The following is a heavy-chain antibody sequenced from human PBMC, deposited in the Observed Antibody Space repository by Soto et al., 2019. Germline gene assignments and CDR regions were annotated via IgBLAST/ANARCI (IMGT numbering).Heavy chain of an antibody. V-gene: IGHV3-33*01. Sequence: GGSLRLSCAASGFTFSSYGMHWVRQAPGKGLEWVAVIWYDGSNKYYADSVKGRFTISRDNSKNTLYLQMNSLRAEDTAVYYCARRAYYDFWSGSDGDQYYYYYMDVWGKGTTVTVSS. CDR3: ARRAYYDFWSGSDGDQYYYYYMDV. CDR1: GFTFSSYG. CDR2: IWYDGSNK. J-gene: IGHJ6*03. D-gene: IGHD3-3*01.